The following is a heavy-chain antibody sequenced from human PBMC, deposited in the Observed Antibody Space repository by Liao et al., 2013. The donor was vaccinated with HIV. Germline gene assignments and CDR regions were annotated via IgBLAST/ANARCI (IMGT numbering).Heavy chain of an antibody. Sequence: QVQLQESGPGLVKPSETLSLTCTVSGGSISSYYWSWIRQPPGKGLEWIGYIYYSGSTNYNPSLKSRVTISVDTSKNQFSLKLSSVTAADTAVYYCVHCSGLYWNAFDIWGQGTMVTVSS. J-gene: IGHJ3*02. CDR1: GGSISSYY. CDR3: VHCSGLYWNAFDI. D-gene: IGHD2-15*01. V-gene: IGHV4-59*12. CDR2: IYYSGST.